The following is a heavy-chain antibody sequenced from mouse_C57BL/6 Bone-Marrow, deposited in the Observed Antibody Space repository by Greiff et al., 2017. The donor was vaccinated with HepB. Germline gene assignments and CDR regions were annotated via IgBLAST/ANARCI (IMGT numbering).Heavy chain of an antibody. CDR3: ARYEGAMDY. CDR1: GFTFTDYY. J-gene: IGHJ4*01. CDR2: IRNKANGYTT. V-gene: IGHV7-3*01. Sequence: EVKLVESGGGLVQPGGSLSLSCAASGFTFTDYYMSWVRQPPGKALEWLGFIRNKANGYTTEYSASVKGRFTISRDNSQSILYLQMNALKAEDSATYYCARYEGAMDYWGQGTSVTVSS.